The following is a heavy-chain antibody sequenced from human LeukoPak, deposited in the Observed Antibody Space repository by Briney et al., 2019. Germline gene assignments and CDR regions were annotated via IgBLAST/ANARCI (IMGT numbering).Heavy chain of an antibody. CDR3: ARDSGTVSDAFDI. J-gene: IGHJ3*02. D-gene: IGHD4-11*01. CDR1: GYTFISYY. Sequence: ASVTVSCKASGYTFISYYIHWVRQAPGQGLEWMGIINPSGGSTRYAQKFQGRVTMTRDTSTGTIYMELSSLRSEDTAVYFCARDSGTVSDAFDIWGQGTMVTVSS. CDR2: INPSGGST. V-gene: IGHV1-46*01.